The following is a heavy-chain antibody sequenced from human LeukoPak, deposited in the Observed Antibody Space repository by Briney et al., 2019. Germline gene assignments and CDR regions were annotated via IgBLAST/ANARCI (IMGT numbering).Heavy chain of an antibody. CDR1: GFTFSSYA. CDR2: ISTSGSST. J-gene: IGHJ5*02. CDR3: AKELYCSSTSCAQFDP. V-gene: IGHV3-23*01. D-gene: IGHD2-2*01. Sequence: GGSLRLSCVASGFTFSSYAMHGARQAPGKGLEWVSVISTSGSSTYYADSVKGRFTISRDNSKNTLYLQMSRLRAEDTAIYYCAKELYCSSTSCAQFDPWGQGTLVTVSS.